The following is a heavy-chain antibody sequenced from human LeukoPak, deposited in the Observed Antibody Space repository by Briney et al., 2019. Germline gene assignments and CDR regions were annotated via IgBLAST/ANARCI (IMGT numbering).Heavy chain of an antibody. Sequence: PSETLSLTCTVSGGSISSGGYYWSWIRQHPGKGLEWIGYIYYSGSTYYNPSLKSRVTIPVDTSKNQFSLKLSSVTAADTAVYYCARESNHDAFDIWGQGTMVTVSS. CDR1: GGSISSGGYY. CDR3: ARESNHDAFDI. J-gene: IGHJ3*02. V-gene: IGHV4-31*03. D-gene: IGHD1-14*01. CDR2: IYYSGST.